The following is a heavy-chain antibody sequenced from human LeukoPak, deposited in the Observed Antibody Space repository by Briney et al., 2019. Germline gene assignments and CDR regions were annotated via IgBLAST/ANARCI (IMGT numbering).Heavy chain of an antibody. Sequence: ASETLSLTCTVSGGSISSYYWSWIRQPPGKGLEWIAYIYNTGSTNYNPSLKSRVTISVDTSKNQFSLKLSSVTAADTAVYYCARQNEYRDFWSGYSYYFDYWGQGTLVTVSS. D-gene: IGHD3-3*01. CDR1: GGSISSYY. CDR2: IYNTGST. V-gene: IGHV4-59*08. CDR3: ARQNEYRDFWSGYSYYFDY. J-gene: IGHJ4*02.